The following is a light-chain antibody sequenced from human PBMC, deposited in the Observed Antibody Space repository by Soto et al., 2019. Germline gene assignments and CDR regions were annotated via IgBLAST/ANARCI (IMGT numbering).Light chain of an antibody. J-gene: IGKJ1*01. CDR2: LAS. CDR1: QGISSW. V-gene: IGKV3-11*01. CDR3: HQRQSWPRT. Sequence: TQSPSSLSASVGDRVTITCRASQGISSWLAWYQHRPGQAPRLLIYLASNRAAGVPARFSGSGSGTDFTLTISDVEPEDFAVYYCHQRQSWPRTFGQGTTVDI.